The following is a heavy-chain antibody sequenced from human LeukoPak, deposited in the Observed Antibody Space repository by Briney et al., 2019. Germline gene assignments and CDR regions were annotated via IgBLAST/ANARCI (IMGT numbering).Heavy chain of an antibody. CDR1: GYTFTSYG. CDR3: ARSIAVAGRRYNWFDP. J-gene: IGHJ5*02. CDR2: ISAYNGNT. V-gene: IGHV1-18*01. D-gene: IGHD6-19*01. Sequence: ASVKVSCKASGYTFTSYGISWVRQAPGQGLEWMGWISAYNGNTNYAQKLQGRVTMTTDTSTSTAYMELRSLRSDDTAVYYCARSIAVAGRRYNWFDPWGQKTLVTVSS.